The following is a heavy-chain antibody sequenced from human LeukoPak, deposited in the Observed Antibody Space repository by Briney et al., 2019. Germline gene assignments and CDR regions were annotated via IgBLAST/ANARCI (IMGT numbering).Heavy chain of an antibody. J-gene: IGHJ4*02. Sequence: SETLSLTCTVSGGSISSSSYYWGWIRQPPGKGLEWIGSIYYSGSTYYKPSLKSRVTISVDTSKNQFSLKLSSVTAADTAVYYCARGDYGDYGDYWGQGTLVTVSS. V-gene: IGHV4-39*01. CDR3: ARGDYGDYGDY. CDR2: IYYSGST. CDR1: GGSISSSSYY. D-gene: IGHD4-17*01.